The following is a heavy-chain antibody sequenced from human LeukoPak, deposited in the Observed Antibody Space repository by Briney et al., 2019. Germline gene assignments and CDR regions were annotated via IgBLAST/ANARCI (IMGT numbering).Heavy chain of an antibody. Sequence: SETLSLTCTVSGDSFSSSSHYWGWIRQPPGKGLAWIGSIFYSGYTYYNPSLKSRVSISVDTSENRFSLRLSSVTAADTAVYYCARKALWSGSYNWFDPWGQGPLVTVSS. CDR3: ARKALWSGSYNWFDP. D-gene: IGHD3-3*01. CDR1: GDSFSSSSHY. CDR2: IFYSGYT. J-gene: IGHJ5*02. V-gene: IGHV4-39*01.